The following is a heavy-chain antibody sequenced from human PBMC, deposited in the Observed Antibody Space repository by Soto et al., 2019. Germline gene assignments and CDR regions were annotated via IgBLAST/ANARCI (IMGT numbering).Heavy chain of an antibody. CDR1: GYTFISYP. Sequence: ASVKVSCKASGYTFISYPMHLVRRAPGQRLEWMGWINAGNGNTKYSQKFQGRVTITRDTSANIAYMELSSLRSEDTAVYYCARDVTTVITGAFDIWGHGTMVTVSS. V-gene: IGHV1-3*01. J-gene: IGHJ3*02. D-gene: IGHD4-4*01. CDR3: ARDVTTVITGAFDI. CDR2: INAGNGNT.